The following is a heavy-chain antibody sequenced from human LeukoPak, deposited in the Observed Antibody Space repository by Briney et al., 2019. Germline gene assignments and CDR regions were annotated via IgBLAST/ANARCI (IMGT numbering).Heavy chain of an antibody. CDR3: ARGGVDIVATISSWFDP. CDR1: GFTFISFG. V-gene: IGHV3-21*01. CDR2: ISSSSSYI. D-gene: IGHD5-12*01. J-gene: IGHJ5*02. Sequence: PGGSLRLSCAASGFTFISFGMNWVRQAPGKGLEWVSSISSSSSYIYYADSVKGRFTISRDSAKNSLYPQMNSLRAEDTAVYYCARGGVDIVATISSWFDPWGQGTLVTVSS.